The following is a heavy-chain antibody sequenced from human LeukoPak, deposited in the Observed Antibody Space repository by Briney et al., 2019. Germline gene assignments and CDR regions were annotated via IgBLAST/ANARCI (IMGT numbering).Heavy chain of an antibody. CDR3: AKCSYGSGKGWFDP. D-gene: IGHD3-10*01. Sequence: GGSLRLSCVASGFTFGHNAMAWVRQAPGKRLEWVSALSGSGGDTFYADSVKGRFTISRDNSKNTLYLQMNSLRAEDTAVYYCAKCSYGSGKGWFDPWGQGTLVTVSS. J-gene: IGHJ5*02. CDR1: GFTFGHNA. CDR2: LSGSGGDT. V-gene: IGHV3-23*01.